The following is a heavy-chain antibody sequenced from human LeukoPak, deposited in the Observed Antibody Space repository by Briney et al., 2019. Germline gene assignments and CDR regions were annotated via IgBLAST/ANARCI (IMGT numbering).Heavy chain of an antibody. CDR1: GYSFTSYW. CDR2: IYPGDSDT. CDR3: ARRGSGWTVDY. Sequence: GESLKISCQGSGYSFTSYWIGWVRQMPGKGLEWMGIIYPGDSDTSYSPSFEGQVTISADMSISTAYLQWSSLKASDTAMYYCARRGSGWTVDYWGQGTLVTVSS. D-gene: IGHD6-19*01. V-gene: IGHV5-51*01. J-gene: IGHJ4*02.